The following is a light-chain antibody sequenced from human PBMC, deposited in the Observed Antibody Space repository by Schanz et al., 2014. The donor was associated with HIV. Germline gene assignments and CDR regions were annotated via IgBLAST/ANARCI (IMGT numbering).Light chain of an antibody. J-gene: IGLJ3*02. V-gene: IGLV2-14*03. CDR2: DVT. CDR3: SSYTSNRMV. Sequence: QSALTQPASVSGSLGQSITISCTGTSGDVGRYDYVSWYQQHPGQAPKLLIYDVTYRPSGISNRFSGSKSGYTASLTISGLQADDEADYYCSSYTSNRMVFGGGTKLTVL. CDR1: SGDVGRYDY.